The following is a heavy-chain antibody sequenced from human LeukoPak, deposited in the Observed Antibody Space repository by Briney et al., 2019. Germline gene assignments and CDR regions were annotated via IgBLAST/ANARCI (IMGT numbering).Heavy chain of an antibody. Sequence: ASVKVSCKAAGYFFTTYYMHCVRHAPGQGLEWMGWINPKSGDTNSAQQREGRVNMTRDTSISTAYMEERTLTPDDTAVYYCARHPYSGSYNFDCWGQGTLVTVSS. CDR1: GYFFTTYY. D-gene: IGHD1-26*01. V-gene: IGHV1-2*02. CDR3: ARHPYSGSYNFDC. J-gene: IGHJ4*02. CDR2: INPKSGDT.